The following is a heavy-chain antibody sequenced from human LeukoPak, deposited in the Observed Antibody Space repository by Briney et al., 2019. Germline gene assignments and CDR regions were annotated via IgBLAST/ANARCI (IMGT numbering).Heavy chain of an antibody. CDR2: ISAYNGNT. V-gene: IGHV1-18*01. J-gene: IGHJ6*03. D-gene: IGHD3-3*01. CDR3: ARVVGTQYYDFWSGSYYMDV. CDR1: GYTFTSYG. Sequence: ASVKVSCKASGYTFTSYGISWVRQAPGQGLEWMGWISAYNGNTNYAQKLQGRVTMTTDTSTSTAYMELRSLRSDDTAVYYCARVVGTQYYDFWSGSYYMDVWGKGTTVTVSS.